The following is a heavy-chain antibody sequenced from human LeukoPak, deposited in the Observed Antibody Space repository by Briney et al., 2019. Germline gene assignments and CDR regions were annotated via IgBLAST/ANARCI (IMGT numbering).Heavy chain of an antibody. CDR2: INHSGST. V-gene: IGHV4-34*09. CDR3: ARVGGQEQQLAFDY. CDR1: GGSFSGYY. J-gene: IGHJ4*02. D-gene: IGHD6-13*01. Sequence: PSETLSLTCAVHGGSFSGYYWSWIRQPPGKGLEWIGEINHSGSTYYNPSLKSRVTISVDTSKNQFSLKLSSVTAADTAVYYCARVGGQEQQLAFDYWGQGTLVTVSS.